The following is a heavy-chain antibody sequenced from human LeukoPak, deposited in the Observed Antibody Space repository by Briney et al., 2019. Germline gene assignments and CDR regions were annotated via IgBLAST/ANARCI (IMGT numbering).Heavy chain of an antibody. Sequence: SETLSLTCAVYGGSFSGYYWSWIRQPPGKGLEWIGEINHSGSTNYNPSLKSRVTISVDTSKNQFSLKLSSVTAADTAVYYRAREGIAVAPVIWGQGTMVTVSS. CDR2: INHSGST. CDR3: AREGIAVAPVI. D-gene: IGHD6-19*01. V-gene: IGHV4-34*01. J-gene: IGHJ3*02. CDR1: GGSFSGYY.